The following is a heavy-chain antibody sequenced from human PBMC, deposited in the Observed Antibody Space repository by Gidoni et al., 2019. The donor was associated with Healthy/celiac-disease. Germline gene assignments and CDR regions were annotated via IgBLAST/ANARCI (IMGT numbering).Heavy chain of an antibody. CDR2: IYYSGST. CDR1: AGSISSSSYY. Sequence: QLQLQESGPGLVKPSEPLSLPCPVSAGSISSSSYYWGWIRQPPGKGLEWIGSIYYSGSTYYNPSRKSRVTISVDTSKNQFSLKLSSVTAADTAVYYCARQDCSGGSCYSVFGFDYWGQGTLVTVSS. D-gene: IGHD2-15*01. CDR3: ARQDCSGGSCYSVFGFDY. J-gene: IGHJ4*02. V-gene: IGHV4-39*01.